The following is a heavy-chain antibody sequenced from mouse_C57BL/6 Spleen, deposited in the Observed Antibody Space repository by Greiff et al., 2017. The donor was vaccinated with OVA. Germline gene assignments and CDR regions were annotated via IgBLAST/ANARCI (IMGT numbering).Heavy chain of an antibody. D-gene: IGHD2-5*01. J-gene: IGHJ3*01. CDR2: IYPRSGNT. CDR1: GYTFTSYG. CDR3: ARGEDSNSCAY. Sequence: QVQLQQSGAELARPGASVKLSCKASGYTFTSYGISWVKQRTGQGLEWIGEIYPRSGNTYYNEKFKGKATLTADKSSSTAYMELRSLTSEDSAVYFCARGEDSNSCAYWGQGTLVTVSA. V-gene: IGHV1-81*01.